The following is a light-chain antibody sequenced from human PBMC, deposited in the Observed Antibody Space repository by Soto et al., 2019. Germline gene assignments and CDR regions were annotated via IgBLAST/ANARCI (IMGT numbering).Light chain of an antibody. CDR2: GAS. Sequence: IVMTQSPATLSVSPWERATLSCRASQSVSSNLAWYQQKPGQAPRLLIWGASSRATGIPDRFSGSGSGTYFTLTISRLEPEDFAVYYCQQYGSSPRTFGQGTKVDIK. CDR1: QSVSSN. J-gene: IGKJ1*01. CDR3: QQYGSSPRT. V-gene: IGKV3-20*01.